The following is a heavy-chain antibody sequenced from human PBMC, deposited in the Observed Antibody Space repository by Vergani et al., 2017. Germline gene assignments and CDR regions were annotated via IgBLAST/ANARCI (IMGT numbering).Heavy chain of an antibody. V-gene: IGHV1-69*13. D-gene: IGHD6-19*01. CDR2: IIPIFGTA. J-gene: IGHJ1*01. Sequence: QVQLVQSGAEVKKPGSSVKVSCKASGGTFSSYAISWVRQAPGQGLEWMGRIIPIFGTANYAQKFQGRVTITADESTSTAYMELSSLRSEDTAVYYCAREVRVRGPSSGWYPPECLQHWGQGTLVTVSS. CDR3: AREVRVRGPSSGWYPPECLQH. CDR1: GGTFSSYA.